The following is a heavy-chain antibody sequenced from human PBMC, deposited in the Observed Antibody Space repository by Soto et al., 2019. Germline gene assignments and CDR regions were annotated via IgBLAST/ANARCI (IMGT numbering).Heavy chain of an antibody. CDR3: ARGLRVGATPLAY. CDR2: INAGNGNT. V-gene: IGHV1-3*01. CDR1: GYTFTSYA. D-gene: IGHD1-26*01. J-gene: IGHJ4*02. Sequence: ASVKVSCKASGYTFTSYAMHWVRQAPGQRLEWMGWINAGNGNTKYSQKFQGRVTITRDTSASTAYMELSSLRSEDTAVYYCARGLRVGATPLAYWGQGTLVTVSS.